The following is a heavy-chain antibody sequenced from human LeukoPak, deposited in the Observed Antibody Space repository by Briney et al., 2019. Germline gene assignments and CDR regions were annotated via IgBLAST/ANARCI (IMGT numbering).Heavy chain of an antibody. J-gene: IGHJ6*02. Sequence: SETLSLTCTVSGGSISSGGYSWSWIRQHPGKGLEWIGYIYYSGSTYYNPSLKSRVTISVDTSKNQFSLKLSSVTAADTAVYYCARGSTAARRRDYYYGMDVWGQGTTVTVSS. CDR3: ARGSTAARRRDYYYGMDV. CDR2: IYYSGST. V-gene: IGHV4-31*03. CDR1: GGSISSGGYS. D-gene: IGHD6-6*01.